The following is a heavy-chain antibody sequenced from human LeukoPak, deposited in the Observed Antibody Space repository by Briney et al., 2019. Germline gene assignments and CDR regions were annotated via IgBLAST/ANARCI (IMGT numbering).Heavy chain of an antibody. V-gene: IGHV4-59*08. J-gene: IGHJ5*02. CDR1: GCSISSYY. Sequence: SETLSLTCTVSGCSISSYYWSWIRQPPGKGLEWIGYIYYSGSTNYNPSLKSRVTISVDTSKNQFSLKLSSVTAADTAVYYCARHGGYQLLSWFDPWGQGTLVTVSS. CDR2: IYYSGST. D-gene: IGHD2-2*01. CDR3: ARHGGYQLLSWFDP.